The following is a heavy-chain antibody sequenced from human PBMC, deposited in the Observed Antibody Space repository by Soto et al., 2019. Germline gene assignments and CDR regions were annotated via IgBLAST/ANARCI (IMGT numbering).Heavy chain of an antibody. V-gene: IGHV3-30*03. Sequence: QVQLVESGGGVVQPGRSLRLSCAASGFTFSSFGMHWVRQAPGKGLEWVAIMSYHGNNKYYADSVKGRFTISRDNSENTLYLQMNSLRPEDTAVYYCARAAGDFVWLLSEFDYWGQGTLVTVSS. J-gene: IGHJ4*02. CDR3: ARAAGDFVWLLSEFDY. CDR1: GFTFSSFG. D-gene: IGHD3-9*01. CDR2: MSYHGNNK.